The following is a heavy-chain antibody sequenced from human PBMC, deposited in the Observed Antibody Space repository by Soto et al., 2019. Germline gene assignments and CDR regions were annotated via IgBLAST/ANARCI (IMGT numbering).Heavy chain of an antibody. CDR2: IYPGDSDT. J-gene: IGHJ4*02. CDR1: GYRFTSSW. V-gene: IGHV5-51*01. Sequence: GESLKISCKASGYRFTSSWIGRVRQMPGKGLEWMGIIYPGDSDTRYRPSFQGQVTISADKSSSTAYLQWNSLQASDTAMYYCARLPGIVAPGTVFLDNWGQGTMVTVSS. CDR3: ARLPGIVAPGTVFLDN. D-gene: IGHD1-1*01.